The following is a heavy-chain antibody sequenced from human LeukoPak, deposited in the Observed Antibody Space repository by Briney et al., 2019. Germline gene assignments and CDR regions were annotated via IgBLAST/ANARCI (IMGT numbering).Heavy chain of an antibody. J-gene: IGHJ5*02. CDR2: IYHSGST. CDR1: GYSISSGYY. D-gene: IGHD3-9*01. CDR3: ARHASVLRYFDWGDNWFDP. V-gene: IGHV4-38-2*01. Sequence: SETLSLTCSFSGYSISSGYYWGWIRPPPGQGLEWIGNIYHSGSTYYNPSLKSRVTISVDTSKKQFSLKLSSVTAADTAVYYCARHASVLRYFDWGDNWFDPWGQGTLVTVSS.